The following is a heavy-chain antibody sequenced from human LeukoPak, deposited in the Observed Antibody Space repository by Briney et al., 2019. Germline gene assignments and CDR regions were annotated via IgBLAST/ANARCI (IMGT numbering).Heavy chain of an antibody. CDR2: MNPNSGNT. CDR1: GYTFTSYD. V-gene: IGHV1-8*03. CDR3: ARTLPGGVVDY. D-gene: IGHD1-14*01. Sequence: ASVKVSCKASGYTFTSYDINWVRQATGQGLEWMGWMNPNSGNTGYAQKFQGGVTIIRDSYKSTAYMELSSLRSGDRAGYYCARTLPGGVVDYWGQGTLVTVSS. J-gene: IGHJ4*02.